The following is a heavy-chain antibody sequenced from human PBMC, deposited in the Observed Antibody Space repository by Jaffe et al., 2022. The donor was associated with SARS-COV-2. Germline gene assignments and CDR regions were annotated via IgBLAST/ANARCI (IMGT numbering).Heavy chain of an antibody. CDR3: VRDRGPFDY. CDR1: GYMFSAYG. V-gene: IGHV1-18*01. CDR2: ISGYNGLT. Sequence: QVQVVQSGTEVKKPGASVNVSCKASGYMFSAYGISWVRQAPGQGLEWMGWISGYNGLTHYAQKFQDRVTLTTDTSTSTVYMEMRSLGHDDTAIYYCVRDRGPFDYWGQGTLVTVSS. J-gene: IGHJ4*02.